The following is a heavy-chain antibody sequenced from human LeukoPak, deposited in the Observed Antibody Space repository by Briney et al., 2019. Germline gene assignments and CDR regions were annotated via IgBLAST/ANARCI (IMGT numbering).Heavy chain of an antibody. V-gene: IGHV3-30-3*02. CDR1: GFTFSNYA. CDR3: AKLSGGSLAAFDI. J-gene: IGHJ3*02. Sequence: GGSLRLSCAASGFTFSNYAMHWVRQAPGKGLEWVAVISYDGSNKYYADSVKGRFTISRDNSKNTLYLQMNSLRAEDTAVYYCAKLSGGSLAAFDIWGQGTMVTVSS. CDR2: ISYDGSNK. D-gene: IGHD2-15*01.